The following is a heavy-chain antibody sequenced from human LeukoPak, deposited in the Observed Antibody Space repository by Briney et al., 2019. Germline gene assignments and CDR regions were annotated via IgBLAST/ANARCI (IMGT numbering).Heavy chain of an antibody. Sequence: GASVKVSCKASGYTFTNYYMHWVRQAPGQGLEWMGWISAYNGNTNYAQKLQGRVTMTTDTSTSTAYMGLRSLRSDDTAVYYCARGYSGSYYHYWGQGTLVTVSS. CDR1: GYTFTNYY. D-gene: IGHD1-26*01. V-gene: IGHV1-18*04. CDR3: ARGYSGSYYHY. CDR2: ISAYNGNT. J-gene: IGHJ4*02.